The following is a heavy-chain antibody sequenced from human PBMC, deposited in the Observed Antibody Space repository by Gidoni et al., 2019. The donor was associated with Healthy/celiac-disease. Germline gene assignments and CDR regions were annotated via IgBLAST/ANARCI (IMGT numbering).Heavy chain of an antibody. CDR3: ARDPHDYGDYEGRGGGFDP. Sequence: EVQLVESGGGLVKPGGSLRLSCAASGFTFSSYSLNWVRQAPGKGLEWVSSISSSSSYIYYADSVKGRFTISRDNAKNSLYLQMNSLRAEDTAVYYCARDPHDYGDYEGRGGGFDPWGQGTLVTVSS. J-gene: IGHJ5*02. D-gene: IGHD4-17*01. CDR2: ISSSSSYI. CDR1: GFTFSSYS. V-gene: IGHV3-21*01.